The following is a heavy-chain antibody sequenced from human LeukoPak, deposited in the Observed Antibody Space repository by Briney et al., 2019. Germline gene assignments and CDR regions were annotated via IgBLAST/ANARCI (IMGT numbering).Heavy chain of an antibody. CDR1: GYTFTGYY. CDR3: ASAFSPYYYDSSGYYN. V-gene: IGHV1-2*06. CDR2: INPNSGGT. Sequence: ASVKVSCKASGYTFTGYYMHWVRQAPGQGLEWMGPINPNSGGTNYAQKFQGRVTMTRDTSISTAYMELSRLRSDDTAVYYCASAFSPYYYDSSGYYNWGQGTLITVSS. D-gene: IGHD3-22*01. J-gene: IGHJ4*02.